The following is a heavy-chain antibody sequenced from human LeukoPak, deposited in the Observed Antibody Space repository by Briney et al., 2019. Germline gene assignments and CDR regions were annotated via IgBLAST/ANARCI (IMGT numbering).Heavy chain of an antibody. CDR1: GFTFSSYG. CDR2: IWYDGSNK. J-gene: IGHJ4*02. CDR3: ATDLGAAAFDY. D-gene: IGHD6-13*01. Sequence: GGSLRLSCAASGFTFSSYGMHWVRQAPGKGLEWVAVIWYDGSNKYYAESVKGRFTISRDNSRNTLYLQMNSLRAEDTAAYYCATDLGAAAFDYWGQGTLVTVSS. V-gene: IGHV3-33*01.